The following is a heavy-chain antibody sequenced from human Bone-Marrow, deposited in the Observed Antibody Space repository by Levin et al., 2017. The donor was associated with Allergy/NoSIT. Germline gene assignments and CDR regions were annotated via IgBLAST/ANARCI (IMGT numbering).Heavy chain of an antibody. CDR3: STDRLVQEPLDF. CDR1: GFTFSDAW. CDR2: IKSKTNGGTT. V-gene: IGHV3-15*01. J-gene: IGHJ4*02. Sequence: GGSLRLSCAASGFTFSDAWMSWVRQAPGKGLEWVGRIKSKTNGGTTDYAAPVKGRFSISRDESTSTLYLHMNRLTTDDTGVYYCSTDRLVQEPLDFWGQGTLVTVSS. D-gene: IGHD1-14*01.